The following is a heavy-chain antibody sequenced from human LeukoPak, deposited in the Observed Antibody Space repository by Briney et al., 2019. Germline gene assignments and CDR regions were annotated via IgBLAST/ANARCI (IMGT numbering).Heavy chain of an antibody. J-gene: IGHJ4*02. CDR3: ARDRSRCYY. CDR1: GFTFSSYW. V-gene: IGHV3-7*01. CDR2: IKEDGSEK. Sequence: PGGSLRLSCAASGFTFSSYWMSWVRQAPGKGLEWVATIKEDGSEKYYVDSVKGRFTISRDNAKKSLYLQMNSLRAEDTDVYYCARDRSRCYYWGQGTLVTVSS.